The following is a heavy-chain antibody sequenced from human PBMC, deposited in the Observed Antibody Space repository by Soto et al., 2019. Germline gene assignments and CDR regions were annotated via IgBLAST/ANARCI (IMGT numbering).Heavy chain of an antibody. J-gene: IGHJ4*02. D-gene: IGHD3-3*01. CDR3: AKESLFGVLRFLVAGEYYFDY. CDR2: ISGSGGST. CDR1: GFTFSSYA. V-gene: IGHV3-23*01. Sequence: EVQLLESGGGLVQPGGSLRLSCAASGFTFSSYAMSWVRQAPGKGLEWVSAISGSGGSTYYADSVKGRFTISRDNSKNTLYLQMNSLRAEDTAVYYCAKESLFGVLRFLVAGEYYFDYWGQGTLVTVSS.